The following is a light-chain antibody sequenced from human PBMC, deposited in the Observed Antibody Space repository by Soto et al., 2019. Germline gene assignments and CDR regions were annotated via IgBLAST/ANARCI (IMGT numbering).Light chain of an antibody. CDR2: GAF. V-gene: IGKV3-20*01. Sequence: EIVLTQSPATLSWAPGERATLSCRASQSLSSRYLAWYQQRVGQAPRLLLYGAFDRATGIPDRFSGSGSGTDFTLTISRLEPEDCAVYYCQQYGSSSWTFGQGTKVEI. CDR3: QQYGSSSWT. J-gene: IGKJ1*01. CDR1: QSLSSRY.